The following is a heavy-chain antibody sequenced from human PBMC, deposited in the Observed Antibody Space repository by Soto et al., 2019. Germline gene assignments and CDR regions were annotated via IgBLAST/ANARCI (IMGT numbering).Heavy chain of an antibody. CDR2: IWYDGSNK. CDR1: GFTFSSYG. Sequence: GGSLRLSCAASGFTFSSYGMHWVRQAPGKGLEWVAVIWYDGSNKYYADSVKGRFTISRDNSKNTLYLQMSSLRAEDTAVYYCASAVITDAFDIWGQGTMVTVSS. V-gene: IGHV3-33*01. D-gene: IGHD4-17*01. J-gene: IGHJ3*02. CDR3: ASAVITDAFDI.